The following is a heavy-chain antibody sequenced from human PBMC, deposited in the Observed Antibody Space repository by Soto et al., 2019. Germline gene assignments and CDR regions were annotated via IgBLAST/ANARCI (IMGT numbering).Heavy chain of an antibody. CDR3: ARQAWTIVAPWMDF. Sequence: PSETLSLTCTVSGGSISSSSYYWGWIRQPPGKGLEWIGSIYYSGSTYYNPSLKSRVTISVDTSKNQFSLKLSSVTAADTAVYYCARQAWTIVAPWMDFWGQGTLVTVSS. D-gene: IGHD5-12*01. CDR2: IYYSGST. J-gene: IGHJ4*02. V-gene: IGHV4-39*01. CDR1: GGSISSSSYY.